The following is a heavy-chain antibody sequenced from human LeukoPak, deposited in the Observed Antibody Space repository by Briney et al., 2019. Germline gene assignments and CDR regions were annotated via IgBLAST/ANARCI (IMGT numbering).Heavy chain of an antibody. D-gene: IGHD2-21*01. V-gene: IGHV3-53*01. Sequence: GGSLRLSCAASGFTVSSNYMSWVRQAPGKGLEWVSVMYSGGSRYYADSVKGRFTISRDSSGNTLYLQMNSLRAEDTAVYFCARAIQQTTILWWWYAFDIWGQGTMVTVSS. CDR2: MYSGGSR. CDR1: GFTVSSNY. CDR3: ARAIQQTTILWWWYAFDI. J-gene: IGHJ3*02.